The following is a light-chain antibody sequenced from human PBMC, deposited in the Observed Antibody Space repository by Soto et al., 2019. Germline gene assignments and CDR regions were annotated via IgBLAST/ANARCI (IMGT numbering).Light chain of an antibody. CDR2: GAS. J-gene: IGKJ1*01. CDR3: ERDYSFRT. CDR1: QSVRSNF. V-gene: IGKV3-20*01. Sequence: IVSSLSLGTLSLTPWDRATLSCRASQSVRSNFLAWYQQKPGQAPRLLIYGASNRATGIPDRFSGSGSGTDFTLTITILEPDDFAMYNCERDYSFRTVGHGTKVDI.